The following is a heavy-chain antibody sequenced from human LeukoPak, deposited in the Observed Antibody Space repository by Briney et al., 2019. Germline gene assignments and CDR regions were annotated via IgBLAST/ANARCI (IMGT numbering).Heavy chain of an antibody. Sequence: GGSLRLSCAASGFTFSSYAMHWVRQAPGKGLEWVSYISSSGSTIYYADSVKGRFTISRDNAKNSLYLQMNSLRAEDTAVYYCASHIVVVPAAIFLPDYWGQGTLVTVSS. V-gene: IGHV3-48*03. CDR2: ISSSGSTI. CDR1: GFTFSSYA. D-gene: IGHD2-2*02. CDR3: ASHIVVVPAAIFLPDY. J-gene: IGHJ4*02.